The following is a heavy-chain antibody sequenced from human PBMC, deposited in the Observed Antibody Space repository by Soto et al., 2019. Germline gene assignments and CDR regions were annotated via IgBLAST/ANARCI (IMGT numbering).Heavy chain of an antibody. CDR3: TTDSPYYYGSGSYRHG. J-gene: IGHJ4*02. CDR1: GFTFSNAW. CDR2: IKSKTDGGTT. Sequence: GGSLRLSCAASGFTFSNAWMSWVRQAPGKGLEWVGRIKSKTDGGTTDYAAPVKGRFTISRDDSKNTLYLQMNSLKTEDTAVYYCTTDSPYYYGSGSYRHGWGQGTLVTVSS. D-gene: IGHD3-10*01. V-gene: IGHV3-15*01.